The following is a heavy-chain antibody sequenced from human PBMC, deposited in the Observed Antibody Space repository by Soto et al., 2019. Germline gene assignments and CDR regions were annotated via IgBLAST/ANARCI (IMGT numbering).Heavy chain of an antibody. CDR3: ARAEAVAGPYYFDY. CDR2: ISYDGSIK. CDR1: GVSFSISA. D-gene: IGHD6-19*01. J-gene: IGHJ4*02. Sequence: QVQLVESGGGVVQPGRSLRLSCAASGVSFSISAMHWVRQAPGKGLRGVAVISYDGSIKYYADSVKGRFTISRDNSKNTLYLQMNSLRADDTAVYYCARAEAVAGPYYFDYWGQGTLVTVSS. V-gene: IGHV3-30-3*01.